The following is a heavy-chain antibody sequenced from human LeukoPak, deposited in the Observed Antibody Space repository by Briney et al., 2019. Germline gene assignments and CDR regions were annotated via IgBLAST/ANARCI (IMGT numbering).Heavy chain of an antibody. CDR3: ARAVDYRNYFDY. V-gene: IGHV4-31*03. D-gene: IGHD4-11*01. J-gene: IGHJ4*02. CDR1: GDSMTRGGSY. Sequence: SETLSLTCTVSGDSMTRGGSYWSWVRQHPGKGLEWIGFIYHSGTTFYNPSLEGRAAISVDTAQNQFSLKLTSVTAADTAVYYCARAVDYRNYFDYWGQGTLVTVSS. CDR2: IYHSGTT.